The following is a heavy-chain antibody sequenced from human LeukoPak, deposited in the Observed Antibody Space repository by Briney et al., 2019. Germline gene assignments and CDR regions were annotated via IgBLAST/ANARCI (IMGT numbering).Heavy chain of an antibody. CDR3: ARGRTDCNNGVCYSNYYYMDV. V-gene: IGHV1-8*01. CDR1: GYAFSSCD. J-gene: IGHJ6*03. CDR2: MNPNTGHT. D-gene: IGHD2-8*01. Sequence: SVKVSCKTSGYAFSSCDINWVRQAPGQGLEWMGWMNPNTGHTGSAEQFQGRVTMTRNTSISTAYMELSSLKSEDTATYYCARGRTDCNNGVCYSNYYYMDVWGKGTTVTVSS.